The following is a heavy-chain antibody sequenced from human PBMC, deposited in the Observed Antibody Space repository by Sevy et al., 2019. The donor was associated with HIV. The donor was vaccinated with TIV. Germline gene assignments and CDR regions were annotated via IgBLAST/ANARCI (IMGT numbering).Heavy chain of an antibody. CDR1: GFTVSSNY. CDR3: ASPSGSSGWYYHAFDI. J-gene: IGHJ3*02. D-gene: IGHD6-19*01. Sequence: GGSLRLSCAASGFTVSSNYMSWVRQAPGKGLEWVSVIYSGGSTYYAGTVKGRFTISREYSKNTLYIQMNSLKAEDMAVYYCASPSGSSGWYYHAFDIWGQGTMVTVSS. V-gene: IGHV3-53*01. CDR2: IYSGGST.